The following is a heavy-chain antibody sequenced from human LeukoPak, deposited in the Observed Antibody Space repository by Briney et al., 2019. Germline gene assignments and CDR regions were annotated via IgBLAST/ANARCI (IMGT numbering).Heavy chain of an antibody. D-gene: IGHD1-26*01. CDR1: GYTFTDYY. Sequence: GASVKVSCKASGYTFTDYYLHWARQAPGQGLEWMGWIKPNSGGTNYAQKFQGRVTMTRDTSINTAYMELSSLTSDDTAVYYCARDHHTSAYYFDPWGQGTLVTVSS. J-gene: IGHJ5*02. V-gene: IGHV1-2*02. CDR2: IKPNSGGT. CDR3: ARDHHTSAYYFDP.